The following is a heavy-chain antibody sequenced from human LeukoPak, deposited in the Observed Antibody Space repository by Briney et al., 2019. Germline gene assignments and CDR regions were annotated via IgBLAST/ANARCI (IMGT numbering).Heavy chain of an antibody. CDR2: NPDGSEG. CDR3: ARYLVGSRSNWFDP. Sequence: NPDGSEGYYVDSVEGQFTISRDNAKNSLYLQMNSLRAEDTAVYYCARYLVGSRSNWFDPWGQGTLVTVSS. D-gene: IGHD2-15*01. V-gene: IGHV3-7*01. J-gene: IGHJ5*02.